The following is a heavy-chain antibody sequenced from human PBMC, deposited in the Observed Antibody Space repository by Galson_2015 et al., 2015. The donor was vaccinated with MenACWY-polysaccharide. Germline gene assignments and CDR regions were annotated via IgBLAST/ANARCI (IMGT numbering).Heavy chain of an antibody. Sequence: SVKVSCKASGYTFTNYDINWVRQAPGQGLEWMAWMNPNSGNSGYAQKFPGRVTLTKDTSINTAYLELSSLRSEDTAMYYCARTFGDFDYWGQGTLVTVSS. CDR1: GYTFTNYD. V-gene: IGHV1-8*01. CDR3: ARTFGDFDY. CDR2: MNPNSGNS. J-gene: IGHJ4*02. D-gene: IGHD3-10*01.